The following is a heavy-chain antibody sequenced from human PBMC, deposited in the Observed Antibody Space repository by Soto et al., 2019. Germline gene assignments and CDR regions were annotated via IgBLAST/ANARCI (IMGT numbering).Heavy chain of an antibody. CDR1: GGTFSSYA. V-gene: IGHV1-69*05. J-gene: IGHJ4*02. CDR3: ARDYYDSSGSFDY. Sequence: GASVKVSCKASGGTFSSYAISWVRQAPGQGLEWMGGIIPIFGTANYAQKFQGRVTMTTDTSTSTAYMELRSLRSDDTAVYYCARDYYDSSGSFDYWGQGTLVTVSS. D-gene: IGHD3-22*01. CDR2: IIPIFGTA.